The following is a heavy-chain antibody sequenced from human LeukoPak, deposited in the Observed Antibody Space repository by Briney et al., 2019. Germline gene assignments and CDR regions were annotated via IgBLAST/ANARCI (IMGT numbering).Heavy chain of an antibody. CDR1: GGSTSNSF. CDR3: AGGYYYDSSGYPDAFDI. D-gene: IGHD3-22*01. CDR2: IYYSGST. J-gene: IGHJ3*02. V-gene: IGHV4-59*08. Sequence: SETLSLTCTVSGGSTSNSFWSWIRQPAGKGLEWIGYIYYSGSTNYNPSLKSRVTISVDTSKNQFSLKLSSVTAADTAVYYCAGGYYYDSSGYPDAFDIWGQGTMVTVSS.